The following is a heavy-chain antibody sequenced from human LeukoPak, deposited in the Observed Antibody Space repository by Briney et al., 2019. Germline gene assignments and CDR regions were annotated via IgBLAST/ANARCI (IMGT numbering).Heavy chain of an antibody. CDR1: GFTFSSYA. D-gene: IGHD3-22*01. J-gene: IGHJ4*02. Sequence: PGGSLRLSCAASGFTFSSYAMHWVRQAPGKGLEWVAVISYDGSNKYYADSVKGRFTISRDNSKNTLYLQMNSLRAEDTAVYYCARADLFWYYDSSGYFDYWGQGTLVTVSS. CDR3: ARADLFWYYDSSGYFDY. CDR2: ISYDGSNK. V-gene: IGHV3-30*04.